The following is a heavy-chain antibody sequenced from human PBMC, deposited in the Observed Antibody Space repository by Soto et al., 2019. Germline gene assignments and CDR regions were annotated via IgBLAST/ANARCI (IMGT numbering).Heavy chain of an antibody. J-gene: IGHJ6*03. Sequence: GASVKVSCKASGYTFTIYDINWVRQATGQGLEWMGWMNPNSGNTGYAQKFQGRVTMTRNTSISTAYMELSSLRSEDTAVYYCARPNSYYDFWSGYNLDYYYYYMDVWGKGTTVTVSS. D-gene: IGHD3-3*01. CDR2: MNPNSGNT. V-gene: IGHV1-8*01. CDR3: ARPNSYYDFWSGYNLDYYYYYMDV. CDR1: GYTFTIYD.